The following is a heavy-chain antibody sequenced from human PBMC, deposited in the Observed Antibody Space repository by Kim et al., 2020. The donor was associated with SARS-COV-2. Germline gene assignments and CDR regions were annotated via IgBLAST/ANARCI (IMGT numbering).Heavy chain of an antibody. Sequence: GGSLRLSCAASGFTFSSYSMNWVRQAPGKGLEWVSYISSSSSTIYYADSVKGRFTISRDNAKNSLYLQMNSLRDEDTAVYYCARDYYDSSGYYNTGGNWGQGTLVTVPS. D-gene: IGHD3-22*01. CDR3: ARDYYDSSGYYNTGGN. CDR1: GFTFSSYS. V-gene: IGHV3-48*02. CDR2: ISSSSSTI. J-gene: IGHJ4*02.